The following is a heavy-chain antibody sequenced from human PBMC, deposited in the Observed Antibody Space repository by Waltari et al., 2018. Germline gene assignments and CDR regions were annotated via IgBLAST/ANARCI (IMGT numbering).Heavy chain of an antibody. CDR1: GGTFSSYA. Sequence: QVQLVQSGAEVKEPGSSVKVSCKASGGTFSSYAISWVRQASGQGLEWMGGVSPILGTANCEQKFQRRVTITAHESTSTAYMELSSLRSEDTAVYYCAGPPWEWLPVDYYYMDVWGKGTTVTVSS. D-gene: IGHD3-3*01. CDR2: VSPILGTA. CDR3: AGPPWEWLPVDYYYMDV. V-gene: IGHV1-69*01. J-gene: IGHJ6*03.